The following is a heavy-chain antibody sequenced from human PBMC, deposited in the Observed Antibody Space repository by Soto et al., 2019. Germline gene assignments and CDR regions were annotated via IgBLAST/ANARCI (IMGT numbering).Heavy chain of an antibody. CDR1: GYTFTSSG. Sequence: QVQLVQSGAEVKKPGASVKVSCKASGYTFTSSGMSWVRQAPGQGLEWMGWISAHTGSSEYGQRFPGRVTMTTDRSTSTAYMELRSLRSDDTAVYYCARAFFYQGSDSRGYSFDAFDFWGPGTLVTVSS. D-gene: IGHD3-22*01. V-gene: IGHV1-18*01. CDR3: ARAFFYQGSDSRGYSFDAFDF. CDR2: ISAHTGSS. J-gene: IGHJ3*01.